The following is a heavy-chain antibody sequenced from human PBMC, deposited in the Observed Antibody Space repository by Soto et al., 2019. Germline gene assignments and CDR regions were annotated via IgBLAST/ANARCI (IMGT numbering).Heavy chain of an antibody. J-gene: IGHJ5*02. D-gene: IGHD6-13*01. CDR2: IMWNDDN. CDR3: AHRPVGYTRSPRFDP. Sequence: SGPTLVNPTQTLTLTCTFSGFSLSSRGVGVGWVRQPPGKALEWLALIMWNDDNHYSPSLKSRLTITKDTSKNQVVLTMTNMDPVDTATYYCAHRPVGYTRSPRFDPWGQGTLVTVSS. CDR1: GFSLSSRGVG. V-gene: IGHV2-5*01.